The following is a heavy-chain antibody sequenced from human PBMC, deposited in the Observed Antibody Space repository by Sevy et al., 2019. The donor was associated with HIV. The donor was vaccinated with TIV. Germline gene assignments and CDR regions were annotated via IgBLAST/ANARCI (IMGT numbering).Heavy chain of an antibody. CDR3: ARAEVATGGYVY. CDR1: GDSVASSSAA. V-gene: IGHV6-1*01. Sequence: SQTLSLTCAISGDSVASSSAAWNWIRQSPSRGLEWLGRTYYRSKWYTDYALAVKSRITINSDTSKNRFSLQLNSVTPEDTAVYYCARAEVATGGYVYWGQGTLVTVSS. CDR2: TYYRSKWYT. D-gene: IGHD5-12*01. J-gene: IGHJ1*01.